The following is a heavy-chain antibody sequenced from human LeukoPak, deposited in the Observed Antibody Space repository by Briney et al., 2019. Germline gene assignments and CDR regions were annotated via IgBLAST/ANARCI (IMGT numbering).Heavy chain of an antibody. CDR1: GGSISSYY. J-gene: IGHJ4*02. CDR3: ARLGLWVDFDY. D-gene: IGHD5-18*01. CDR2: IYYSGST. Sequence: SETPSLTCTVSGGSISSYYWSWIRQPPGKGLEWIGYIYYSGSTNYNPSLKSRVTISVDTSKNQFSLKLSSVTAADTAVYYCARLGLWVDFDYWGQGTLVTASS. V-gene: IGHV4-59*08.